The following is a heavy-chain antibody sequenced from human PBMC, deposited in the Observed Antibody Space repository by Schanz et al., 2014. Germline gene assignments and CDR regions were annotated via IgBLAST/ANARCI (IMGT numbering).Heavy chain of an antibody. Sequence: EVQLVESGGGLVQPGRSLRLSCVASGFRFDDYAMHWVRQAPGKGLEWVSGMSWNAGSLGYGDSVKGRFTISRDNAKTSLYLQMNSLRAEDTALYYCARDTAQSCIGPICFEDFQHWGQGALVTVSS. CDR3: ARDTAQSCIGPICFEDFQH. J-gene: IGHJ1*01. D-gene: IGHD2-2*01. V-gene: IGHV3-9*01. CDR1: GFRFDDYA. CDR2: MSWNAGSL.